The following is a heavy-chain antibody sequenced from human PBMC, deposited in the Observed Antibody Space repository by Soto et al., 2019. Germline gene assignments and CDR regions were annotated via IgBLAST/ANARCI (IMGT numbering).Heavy chain of an antibody. Sequence: PXVSLRLSCAVSGFTFTSYSMSWVRQAAGEGLEWVANIRQDGHEKYYVDSVRSRFTISRDNAQNSLYLQMDSLTAEDTAMYYCARDLPGYCSTTNCYYYFDFWGQGTLVTVSS. D-gene: IGHD2-2*01. J-gene: IGHJ4*02. CDR1: GFTFTSYS. CDR3: ARDLPGYCSTTNCYYYFDF. V-gene: IGHV3-7*03. CDR2: IRQDGHEK.